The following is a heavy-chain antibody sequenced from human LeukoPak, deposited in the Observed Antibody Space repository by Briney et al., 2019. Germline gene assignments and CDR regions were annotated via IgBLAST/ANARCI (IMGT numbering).Heavy chain of an antibody. D-gene: IGHD6-19*01. CDR3: ARDRGYSSGWYESSWFDP. Sequence: SETLSLTCTVPGGSISSNYWSWIRQPAGKGLEWIGRIYTSGSTNYNPSLKSRVTMSVDTSKNQFSLKLSSVTAADTAVYYCARDRGYSSGWYESSWFDPWGQGTLVTVSS. V-gene: IGHV4-4*07. J-gene: IGHJ5*02. CDR2: IYTSGST. CDR1: GGSISSNY.